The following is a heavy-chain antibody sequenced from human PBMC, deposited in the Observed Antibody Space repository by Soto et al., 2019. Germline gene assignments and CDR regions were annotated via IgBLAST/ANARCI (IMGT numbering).Heavy chain of an antibody. Sequence: GGSLRLSCTASGFTFGDYAMSWFRQAPGKGLEWVGFIRSKAYGGTTEYAASVKGRFTISRDDSKSIAYLQMNSLKTEDTAVYYCTRVRPIVVVAATQLHSEYFQHWGQGTLVTVSS. CDR3: TRVRPIVVVAATQLHSEYFQH. V-gene: IGHV3-49*03. CDR2: IRSKAYGGTT. D-gene: IGHD2-15*01. CDR1: GFTFGDYA. J-gene: IGHJ1*01.